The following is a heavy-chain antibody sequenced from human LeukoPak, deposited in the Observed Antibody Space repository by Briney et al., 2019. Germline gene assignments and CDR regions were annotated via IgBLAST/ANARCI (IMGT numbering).Heavy chain of an antibody. J-gene: IGHJ6*02. D-gene: IGHD3-16*01. CDR3: ARHQDSPVYYYYYYGMDV. CDR1: GYTFTSYA. V-gene: IGHV7-4-1*02. CDR2: INTNTGSP. Sequence: ASVKVSCKASGYTFTSYAMNWVRQAPGQGLEWMGWINTNTGSPTYAQAFTGRFVFSLDTSVSTAYLQISSLKAEDTAVYYCARHQDSPVYYYYYYGMDVWGQGTTVTVSS.